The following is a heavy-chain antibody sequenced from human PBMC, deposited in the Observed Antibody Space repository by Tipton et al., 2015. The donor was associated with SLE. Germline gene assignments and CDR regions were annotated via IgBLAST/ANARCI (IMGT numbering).Heavy chain of an antibody. J-gene: IGHJ4*02. CDR2: IKGDGSSP. CDR1: GFTFSRYW. V-gene: IGHV3-74*01. CDR3: ARSTGSNGYEHTFDS. D-gene: IGHD5-12*01. Sequence: SLRLSCAASGFTFSRYWMHWVRQAPGKGLVWVSRIKGDGSSPTYADSGKGRFTISRDNAQNTVYLQLSRLRAEDTAVYYCARSTGSNGYEHTFDSWGQGTLATVSS.